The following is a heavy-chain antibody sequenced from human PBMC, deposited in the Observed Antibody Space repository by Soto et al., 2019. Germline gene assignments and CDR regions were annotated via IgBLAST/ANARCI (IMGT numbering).Heavy chain of an antibody. V-gene: IGHV1-69*13. J-gene: IGHJ4*02. CDR1: GGTFSSYA. D-gene: IGHD3-22*01. CDR3: ARGWGYDSYTYYYAY. CDR2: IIPIFGTA. Sequence: GASVKVSCKASGGTFSSYAISWVRQAPGQGLEWMGGIIPIFGTANYAQKFQGRVTITGDESTSTAYMELSRLRSEDTAVYYCARGWGYDSYTYYYAYWGQGTLVTVS.